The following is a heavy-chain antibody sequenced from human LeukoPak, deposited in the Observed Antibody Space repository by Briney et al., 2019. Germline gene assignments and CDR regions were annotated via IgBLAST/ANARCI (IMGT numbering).Heavy chain of an antibody. CDR2: INHSGST. CDR1: GGSFSGYY. Sequence: SETLSLTCAVYGGSFSGYYWSWIRQPPGKGLEWIGEINHSGSTNYNRSLKSRVTISVDTSKNQFSLKLSSVTAADTAVYYCAREAGGSSWYSGYFQHWGQGTLVTVSS. J-gene: IGHJ1*01. CDR3: AREAGGSSWYSGYFQH. D-gene: IGHD6-13*01. V-gene: IGHV4-34*01.